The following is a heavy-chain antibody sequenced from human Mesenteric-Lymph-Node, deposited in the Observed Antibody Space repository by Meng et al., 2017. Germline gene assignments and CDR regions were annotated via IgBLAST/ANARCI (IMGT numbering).Heavy chain of an antibody. CDR1: GGSISSGSYY. D-gene: IGHD3-22*01. V-gene: IGHV4-61*02. Sequence: SETLSLTCTVSGGSISSGSYYWSWIQQPAGKGLEWIGRIYTSGSTNYNPSLKSRVTISVDTSKNQFSLKLSSVTAADTAVYYCARADYYDSSGYIDYWGQGTLVTVSS. J-gene: IGHJ4*02. CDR2: IYTSGST. CDR3: ARADYYDSSGYIDY.